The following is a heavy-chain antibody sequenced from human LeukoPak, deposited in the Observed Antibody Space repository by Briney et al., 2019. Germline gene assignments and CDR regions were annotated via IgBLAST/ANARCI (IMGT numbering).Heavy chain of an antibody. CDR2: IYTSGST. Sequence: PSETPSLTCTVSGGSISSGSYYWSWIRQPAGKGLEWIGRIYTSGSTNYNPSLKSRVTISVDTSKNQLSLKLSSVTAADTAVYYCARSSSSWNWGQGTLVTVSS. CDR1: GGSISSGSYY. J-gene: IGHJ4*02. V-gene: IGHV4-61*02. D-gene: IGHD6-13*01. CDR3: ARSSSSWN.